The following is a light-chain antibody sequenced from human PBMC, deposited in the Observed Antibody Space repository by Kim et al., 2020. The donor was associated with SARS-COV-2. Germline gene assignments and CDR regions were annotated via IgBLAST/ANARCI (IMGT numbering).Light chain of an antibody. J-gene: IGKJ4*01. CDR1: QSVGRRY. Sequence: SPGDSATLSCRASQSVGRRYLAWYQQKPGQAPRLLIYGASTRATGVPNRFSGSGSGTDFTLTVSSLEPEDFAVYYCQQYGSSPLTFGGGTKVDIK. CDR3: QQYGSSPLT. CDR2: GAS. V-gene: IGKV3-20*01.